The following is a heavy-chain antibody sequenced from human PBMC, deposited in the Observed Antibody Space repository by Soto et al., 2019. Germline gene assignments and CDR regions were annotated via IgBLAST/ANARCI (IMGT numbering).Heavy chain of an antibody. CDR1: GFSLNTDGEG. Sequence: QITLKESGPTPVNPTQPLTLTCSFSGFSLNTDGEGVGWVRQPPGEALEWLALIYWDDAERYSPSLKTRLTITSAPSKNRVDLIMTTMDPVDTATYYCAHSRNLIAEDAQVGDFDYWGQGTLVTVSS. J-gene: IGHJ4*02. D-gene: IGHD6-13*01. CDR3: AHSRNLIAEDAQVGDFDY. CDR2: IYWDDAE. V-gene: IGHV2-5*02.